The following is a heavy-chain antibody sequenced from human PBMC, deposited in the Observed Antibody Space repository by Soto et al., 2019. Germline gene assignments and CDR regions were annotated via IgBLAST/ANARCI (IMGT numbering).Heavy chain of an antibody. CDR3: ARARRGYSYGSGFDY. V-gene: IGHV4-59*01. D-gene: IGHD5-18*01. J-gene: IGHJ4*02. Sequence: SETLSLTCTVSGGSISSYYWSWIRQPPGKGLEWIGYIYYSGSTNYNPSLKSRVTISVDTSKNQFSLKLSSVTAADTAVYYCARARRGYSYGSGFDYWGQGTLVTVSS. CDR2: IYYSGST. CDR1: GGSISSYY.